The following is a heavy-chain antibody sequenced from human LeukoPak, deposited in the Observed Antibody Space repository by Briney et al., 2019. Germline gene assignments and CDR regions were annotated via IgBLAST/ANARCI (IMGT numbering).Heavy chain of an antibody. CDR2: ISSDGSNK. Sequence: PGRSLRLSCAASGFTFSSYGMHWVRQAPGKGLEWVALISSDGSNKYYADSVKGRFTISRDNSKKTLYLQMNSLRAEDTAVYYCAKDYISSSWGDFDYWGRGTLVTVSS. CDR1: GFTFSSYG. D-gene: IGHD6-6*01. CDR3: AKDYISSSWGDFDY. V-gene: IGHV3-30*18. J-gene: IGHJ4*02.